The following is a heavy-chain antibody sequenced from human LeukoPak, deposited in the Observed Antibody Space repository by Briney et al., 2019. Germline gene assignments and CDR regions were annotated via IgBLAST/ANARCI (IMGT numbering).Heavy chain of an antibody. J-gene: IGHJ5*02. D-gene: IGHD6-19*01. V-gene: IGHV4-30-4*07. CDR2: IYYSGST. Sequence: PSETLSLTCAVSGGSISSGGYSWSWIRQPPGKGLEWIGYIYYSGSTYYNPSLKSRFTISVDTSKNQFSLKLSSVTAADTAVYYCARVGKQWLVLRGWFDPWGQGTLVTVSS. CDR3: ARVGKQWLVLRGWFDP. CDR1: GGSISSGGYS.